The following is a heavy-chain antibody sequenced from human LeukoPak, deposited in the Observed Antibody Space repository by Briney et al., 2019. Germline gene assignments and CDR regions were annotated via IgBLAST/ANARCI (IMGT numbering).Heavy chain of an antibody. Sequence: GGSLRLSCGASGFTLSSYWMTWVRQAPGKGLEWVSAISGSGGSTYYADSVKGRFTISRDNSKNTLYLQMNSLRAEDTAVYYCANGKVPYSSSYNWFDPWGQGTLVTVSS. CDR3: ANGKVPYSSSYNWFDP. CDR2: ISGSGGST. V-gene: IGHV3-23*01. CDR1: GFTLSSYW. D-gene: IGHD6-13*01. J-gene: IGHJ5*02.